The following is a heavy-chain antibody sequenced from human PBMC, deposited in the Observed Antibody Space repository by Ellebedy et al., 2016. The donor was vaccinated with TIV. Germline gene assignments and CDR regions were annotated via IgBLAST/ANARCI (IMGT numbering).Heavy chain of an antibody. CDR2: IYPGDSDT. J-gene: IGHJ4*02. CDR1: GYSFPSYW. D-gene: IGHD6-6*01. V-gene: IGHV5-51*01. CDR3: ARHGGYSSSPLNY. Sequence: PGGSLRLSCKGSGYSFPSYWIGWVRQMPGKGLEWMGIIYPGDSDTRYSPSFQGQVTISADKSISTAYLQWSSLEASDTATYYCARHGGYSSSPLNYWGQGTLVTVSS.